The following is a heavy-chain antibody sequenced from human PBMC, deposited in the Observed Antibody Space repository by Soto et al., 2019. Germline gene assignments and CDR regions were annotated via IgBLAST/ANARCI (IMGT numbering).Heavy chain of an antibody. V-gene: IGHV4-34*01. Sequence: SETLSLTCAVYVGSFSGYYWNWVRQSQEKGLEWIGEINDSGYVKYNPSLKNRVTMAVDTAKNQFSVTLTSVTAADTAVYFCARGLKKRRFYHSCMHVSYQGTTVTVSS. CDR2: INDSGYV. D-gene: IGHD5-18*01. CDR3: ARGLKKRRFYHSCMHV. CDR1: VGSFSGYY. J-gene: IGHJ6*02.